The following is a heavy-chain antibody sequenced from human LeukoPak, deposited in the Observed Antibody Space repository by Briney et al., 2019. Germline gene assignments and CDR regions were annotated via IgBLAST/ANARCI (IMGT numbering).Heavy chain of an antibody. CDR1: GLTFSDYT. CDR2: IKRSDNYR. D-gene: IGHD1-26*01. J-gene: IGHJ4*02. V-gene: IGHV3-21*04. Sequence: GGSLRLSCVASGLTFSDYTMNWVRKAPGKGLEWVSSIKRSDNYRYYADSVAGRFTISTDDAQSSLYLQMNSLRAEDTAIYYCARSRSRYWGQGSLVTVSS. CDR3: ARSRSRY.